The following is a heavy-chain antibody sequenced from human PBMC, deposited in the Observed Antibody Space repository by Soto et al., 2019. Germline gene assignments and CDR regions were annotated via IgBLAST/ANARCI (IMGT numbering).Heavy chain of an antibody. CDR2: ISTTSSSI. J-gene: IGHJ4*02. Sequence: GSLRLSCAASGFTFSSCSMNWVRQAPGKGLEWISYISTTSSSIYYADSVKGRFTISRDNAKNSLFLQMNSLRDEDTAVYYCARKGVAFDYWGQGALVTVSS. D-gene: IGHD3-3*01. CDR3: ARKGVAFDY. CDR1: GFTFSSCS. V-gene: IGHV3-48*02.